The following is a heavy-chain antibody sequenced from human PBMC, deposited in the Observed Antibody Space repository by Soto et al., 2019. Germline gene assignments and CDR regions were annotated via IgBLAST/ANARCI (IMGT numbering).Heavy chain of an antibody. CDR1: GFTFSSYG. J-gene: IGHJ4*02. D-gene: IGHD3-10*01. CDR3: AKDKSKRSVGCDY. V-gene: IGHV3-30*18. Sequence: HPGGSLRLSCAASGFTFSSYGMHWVRQAPGKGLEWVAVISYDGSNKYYADSVKGRFTISRDNSKNTLYLQMNSLRAEDTAVYYCAKDKSKRSVGCDYWGQGTLVTVSS. CDR2: ISYDGSNK.